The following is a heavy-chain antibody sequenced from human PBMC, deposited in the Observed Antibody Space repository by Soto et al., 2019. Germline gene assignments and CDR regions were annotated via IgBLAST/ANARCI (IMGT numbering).Heavy chain of an antibody. V-gene: IGHV1-69*02. D-gene: IGHD6-19*01. CDR1: GGPYSKYS. Sequence: SVKVSCKASGGPYSKYSISWVRQAPGQGLEWMGRIIPIFDITNYAQKFQGGVTITADKSISTAYLQWSSLKASDTAMYYCARLAMWSRYSSGGFDYWGQGTLVTVSS. CDR3: ARLAMWSRYSSGGFDY. J-gene: IGHJ4*02. CDR2: IIPIFDIT.